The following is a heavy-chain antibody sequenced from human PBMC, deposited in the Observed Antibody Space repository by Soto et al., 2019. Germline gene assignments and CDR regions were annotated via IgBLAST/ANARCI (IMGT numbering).Heavy chain of an antibody. Sequence: ASGTLSLTCAVSCYSISSGYYWGWIRQPPGKGLEWIGSIYHSGSTYYNPSLKSRVTISVDTSKNQFSLKLSSVTAADTAVYYCARAVWYDSVWFDPRGKGTLVTVSS. CDR2: IYHSGST. CDR1: CYSISSGYY. CDR3: ARAVWYDSVWFDP. D-gene: IGHD6-19*01. V-gene: IGHV4-38-2*01. J-gene: IGHJ5*02.